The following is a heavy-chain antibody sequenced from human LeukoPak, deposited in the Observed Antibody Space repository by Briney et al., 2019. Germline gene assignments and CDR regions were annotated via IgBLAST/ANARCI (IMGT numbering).Heavy chain of an antibody. CDR3: ARGDGGSGWYEFDY. CDR2: TYYRSKWYN. J-gene: IGHJ4*02. CDR1: GDSVSSNSAA. V-gene: IGHV6-1*01. Sequence: SQTLSLTCAISGDSVSSNSAAWNWITQSPSRGLESLVRTYYRSKWYNDYAVSVKSRITINPDTSKNQFSLQLNSVTPEDTAVYYCARGDGGSGWYEFDYWGQGTLVTVSS. D-gene: IGHD6-19*01.